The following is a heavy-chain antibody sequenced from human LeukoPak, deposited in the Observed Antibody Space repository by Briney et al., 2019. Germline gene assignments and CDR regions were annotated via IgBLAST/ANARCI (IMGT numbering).Heavy chain of an antibody. J-gene: IGHJ4*02. CDR3: AKDAERGFDYSNSLEY. CDR2: NWSDGTEK. D-gene: IGHD4-11*01. CDR1: GFTYSHHG. Sequence: GGSLRLSCAASGFTYSHHGMHWVRQAPGKGLEWVAVNWSDGTEKYYADSVKGRFTISRDNSKNTLYLEMNSLRGEDTAVYYCAKDAERGFDYSNSLEYWGLGTLVTVSS. V-gene: IGHV3-33*03.